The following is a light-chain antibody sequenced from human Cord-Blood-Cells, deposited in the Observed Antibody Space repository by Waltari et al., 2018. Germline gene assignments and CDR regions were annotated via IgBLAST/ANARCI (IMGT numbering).Light chain of an antibody. V-gene: IGLV2-11*01. CDR3: CSYAGSYTYV. J-gene: IGLJ1*01. Sequence: QSALTQPRSASGSPGQSVTISFTRTSSEVGGYNSVSCYQQHPGKAPKLMIYDVSKRPSGVPDRFSGSKSGNTASLTISGLQAEDEADYYCCSYAGSYTYVFGTGTKVTVL. CDR1: SSEVGGYNS. CDR2: DVS.